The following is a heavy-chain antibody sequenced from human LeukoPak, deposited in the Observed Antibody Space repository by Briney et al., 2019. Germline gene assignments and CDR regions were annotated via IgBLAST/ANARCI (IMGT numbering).Heavy chain of an antibody. CDR3: AKGKGSGWYAWFDP. CDR1: GFTFDDYA. CDR2: ISGDGGST. J-gene: IGHJ5*02. V-gene: IGHV3-43*02. Sequence: SGGALRLSCAASGFTFDDYAMHWVRQAPGKGLEWVSLISGDGGSTYYADSVKGRFTISRDNSKNSLYLQMNSLRTEDTALYYCAKGKGSGWYAWFDPWGQGTLVTVSS. D-gene: IGHD6-19*01.